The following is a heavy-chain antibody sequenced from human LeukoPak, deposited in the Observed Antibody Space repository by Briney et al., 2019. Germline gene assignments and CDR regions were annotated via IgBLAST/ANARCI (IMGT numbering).Heavy chain of an antibody. CDR3: ARQDILEWFPGGRWFDP. J-gene: IGHJ5*02. Sequence: SETLSLTCTVSGVSISSSSYYWGWIRQPPGKGLEWIGSIYYSGSTYYNPSLKSRVTISVDTSKNQFSLKLSFVTAADTAVYYCARQDILEWFPGGRWFDPWGQGTLVTVSS. CDR1: GVSISSSSYY. V-gene: IGHV4-39*01. D-gene: IGHD3-3*01. CDR2: IYYSGST.